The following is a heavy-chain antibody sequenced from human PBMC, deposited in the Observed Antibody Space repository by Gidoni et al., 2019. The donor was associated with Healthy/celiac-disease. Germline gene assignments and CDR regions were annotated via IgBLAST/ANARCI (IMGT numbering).Heavy chain of an antibody. Sequence: EVQLLESGGGVVQPGGSLRISCAASGFPFSSYAMSWVRQAPGKGLGCVAAISGSGGSTYYADSVKGRFTISRDNSKNTLYLQMNSLRAEDTAVYYCAKVVTTVVSFDYWGQGTLVTVSS. CDR1: GFPFSSYA. CDR2: ISGSGGST. V-gene: IGHV3-23*01. D-gene: IGHD4-17*01. CDR3: AKVVTTVVSFDY. J-gene: IGHJ4*02.